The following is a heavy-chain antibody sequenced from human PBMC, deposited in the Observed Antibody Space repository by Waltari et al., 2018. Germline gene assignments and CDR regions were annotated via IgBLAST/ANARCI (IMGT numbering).Heavy chain of an antibody. CDR1: GGSFSGYY. J-gene: IGHJ5*02. CDR2: INHSGST. CDR3: AREVSPRPTSVVVVAAYWFDP. D-gene: IGHD2-15*01. V-gene: IGHV4-34*01. Sequence: QVQLQQWGAGLLKPSETLSLTCAVYGGSFSGYYWSWIRQPPGKGLEWIGEINHSGSTNYNPSLKSRVTISVDTSKNQFSLKLSSVTAADTAVYYCAREVSPRPTSVVVVAAYWFDPWGQGTLVTVSS.